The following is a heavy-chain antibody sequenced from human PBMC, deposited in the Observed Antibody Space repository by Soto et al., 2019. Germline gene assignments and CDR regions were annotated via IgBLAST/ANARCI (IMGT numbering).Heavy chain of an antibody. D-gene: IGHD5-12*01. CDR3: ARDPQRGYAGMDV. Sequence: EVQLVESGGGLVQPGGSLRLSCAASGFSFSTYDMNWVRQAPGKGLEWVSYISSGGQTIKSTDSVKGRFTISRDNAKTSLYLQMSGLRDEYTGVYYCARDPQRGYAGMDVWGQGTTVTVSS. J-gene: IGHJ6*02. CDR2: ISSGGQTI. CDR1: GFSFSTYD. V-gene: IGHV3-48*02.